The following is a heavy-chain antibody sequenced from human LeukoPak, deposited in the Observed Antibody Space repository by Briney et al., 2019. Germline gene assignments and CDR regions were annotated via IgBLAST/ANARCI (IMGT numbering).Heavy chain of an antibody. J-gene: IGHJ6*03. CDR2: ISPYRSNT. Sequence: ASVKVSCKVCGFTFTSYGISWVRQAPGQGLEWMGWISPYRSNTNYAQKLQSRVTITTDTSTSTAYMELRSLRSDDTAVYYCARDLKNGGDSDPYYYYYMTSGAKGPRSPSP. V-gene: IGHV1-18*01. D-gene: IGHD2-21*02. CDR1: GFTFTSYG. CDR3: ARDLKNGGDSDPYYYYYMTS.